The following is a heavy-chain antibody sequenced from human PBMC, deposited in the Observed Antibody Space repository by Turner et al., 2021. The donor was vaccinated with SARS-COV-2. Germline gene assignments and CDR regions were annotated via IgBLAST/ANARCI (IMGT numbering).Heavy chain of an antibody. V-gene: IGHV3-30*03. J-gene: IGHJ4*02. D-gene: IGHD3-10*01. Sequence: VQLVASGGGVVQPGSSLTLSSAAFGLYFSAYGVHWVRQAPGKGLEWVAVISYDGSNKYYADYVKCRFTISRDNSKNTLYLQMNSLRAEDTAVYYCARDGQSITMVRGVISPPFDYWGQGTLVTVSS. CDR3: ARDGQSITMVRGVISPPFDY. CDR2: ISYDGSNK. CDR1: GLYFSAYG.